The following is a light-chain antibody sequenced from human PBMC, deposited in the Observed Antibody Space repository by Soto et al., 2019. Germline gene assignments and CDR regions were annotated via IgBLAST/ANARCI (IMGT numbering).Light chain of an antibody. J-gene: IGKJ2*01. Sequence: EIVLTQSPGTLSLSPGERATLSCRASQSVSSSYLAWYQQKAGQAPRLLIYGASSRAIGVPDRFSGSGSGTDFTLTISSLEPEDFAMYYCQQYDRSHPYTFGQGTNLEIK. CDR1: QSVSSSY. CDR3: QQYDRSHPYT. V-gene: IGKV3-20*01. CDR2: GAS.